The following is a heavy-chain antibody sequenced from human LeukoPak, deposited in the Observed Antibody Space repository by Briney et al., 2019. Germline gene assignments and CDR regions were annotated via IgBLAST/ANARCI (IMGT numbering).Heavy chain of an antibody. CDR1: GFTFSRYA. D-gene: IGHD4-23*01. CDR2: ISGSGGST. CDR3: AKATGYGGNSEV. Sequence: GGSLRLSCAASGFTFSRYAMSWVRQAPGKGLEWVSAISGSGGSTYYADSVKGRFTISRDNSKNTLYLQMNSLRAEDTAVYYCAKATGYGGNSEVWGQGTLVTVSS. V-gene: IGHV3-23*01. J-gene: IGHJ4*02.